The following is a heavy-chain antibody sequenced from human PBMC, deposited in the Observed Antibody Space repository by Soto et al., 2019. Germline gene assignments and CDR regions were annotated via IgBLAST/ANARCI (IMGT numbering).Heavy chain of an antibody. CDR1: GFTFSSYA. V-gene: IGHV3-23*01. J-gene: IGHJ4*02. Sequence: GGSLRLSCAASGFTFSSYAMSWVRQAPGKGLEWVSAISGSGGSTYYADSVKGRFTISRDNSKNTLYLQMNSLRAEDTAVYYCAKVPRSRVYAACFDYWGQGTLVTVSS. D-gene: IGHD2-8*01. CDR3: AKVPRSRVYAACFDY. CDR2: ISGSGGST.